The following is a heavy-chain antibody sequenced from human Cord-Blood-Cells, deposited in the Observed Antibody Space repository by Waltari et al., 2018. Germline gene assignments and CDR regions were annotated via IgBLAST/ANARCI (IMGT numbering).Heavy chain of an antibody. D-gene: IGHD1-26*01. CDR1: GFTFDDYA. J-gene: IGHJ3*02. V-gene: IGHV3-9*01. CDR2: ISWNSGSI. Sequence: EVQLVESGGGLVQPGRSLRLSCAASGFTFDDYAMLWVRQAPGKGLEWVSGISWNSGSIGYADSVKGRFTISRDNAKNSLYLQMNSLRAEDTALYYCAKGKGSGSYDAFDIWGQGTMVTVSS. CDR3: AKGKGSGSYDAFDI.